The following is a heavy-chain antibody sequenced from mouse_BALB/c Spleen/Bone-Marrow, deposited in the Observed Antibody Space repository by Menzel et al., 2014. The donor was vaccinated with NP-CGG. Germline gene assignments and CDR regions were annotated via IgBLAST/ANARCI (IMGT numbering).Heavy chain of an antibody. V-gene: IGHV5-6*02. D-gene: IGHD3-2*02. Sequence: EVMLVEPGGDLVKPGGSLKLSCVAPGFTFSSYGMSWVRQTPDKRLEWVATISSGGSSTYCPASVKGRFTISRDNAKSTLYLQMSSLNSEDTAMYYCTRRPLQANSYFDCWGQGTTLTVSS. CDR1: GFTFSSYG. J-gene: IGHJ2*01. CDR3: TRRPLQANSYFDC. CDR2: ISSGGSST.